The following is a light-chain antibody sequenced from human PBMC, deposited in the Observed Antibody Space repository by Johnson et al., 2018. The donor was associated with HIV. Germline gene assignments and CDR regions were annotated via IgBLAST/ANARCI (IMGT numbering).Light chain of an antibody. Sequence: QSVLTQPPSVSAAPGQKVTISCSGSSSNIGNNYVSWYQQFPGTAPKLLIYENNKRPSGIPDRFSDSQYGASATLAITGLQTGDEADYYCGTWDTSLGAQYVFGSGTKVTVL. V-gene: IGLV1-51*02. CDR3: GTWDTSLGAQYV. CDR2: ENN. CDR1: SSNIGNNY. J-gene: IGLJ1*01.